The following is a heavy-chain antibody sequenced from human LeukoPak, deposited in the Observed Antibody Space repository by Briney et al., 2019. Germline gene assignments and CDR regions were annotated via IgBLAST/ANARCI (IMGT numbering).Heavy chain of an antibody. Sequence: GGSLRLSCAVSGFSFSSYAMHWVRQAPGKGLEWVAVIRHDETNEYYADSVQGRFTISRDTSKNTLYLQMNSLRAEDTAVYYCAKEYTPSSPLGELDSWGQETLVTVSS. J-gene: IGHJ4*02. CDR2: IRHDETNE. CDR1: GFSFSSYA. CDR3: AKEYTPSSPLGELDS. D-gene: IGHD6-6*01. V-gene: IGHV3-30*02.